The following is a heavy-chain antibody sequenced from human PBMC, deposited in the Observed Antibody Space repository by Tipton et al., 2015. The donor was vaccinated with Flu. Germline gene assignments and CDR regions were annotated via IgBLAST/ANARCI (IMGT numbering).Heavy chain of an antibody. J-gene: IGHJ4*02. CDR2: ISWNSVNI. CDR1: GFTFDAYA. D-gene: IGHD4-17*01. V-gene: IGHV3-9*01. CDR3: AKAIDYGPSYYFDY. Sequence: SLRLSCAASGFTFDAYAMYWVRQAPGKGLERVSGISWNSVNIDYVDSVRGRFTISRDNAKNSLYLQMNSLRVEDTASYYCAKAIDYGPSYYFDYWGQGTLVTVSS.